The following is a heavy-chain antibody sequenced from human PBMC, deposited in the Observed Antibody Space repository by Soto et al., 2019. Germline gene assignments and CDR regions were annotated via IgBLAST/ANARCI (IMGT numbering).Heavy chain of an antibody. CDR3: ARRDTTARAFDI. CDR2: ISGSGGST. CDR1: GFTYSSHA. Sequence: EVQLLESGGGLVQPGGSLRLSCAASGFTYSSHAMRWVRQAPGKGLEWVSAISGSGGSTYYADSVKGRFTISRDNSKNTLYLQMNSLRVEDTAVYYCARRDTTARAFDIWGQGTMVTVSS. D-gene: IGHD1-1*01. V-gene: IGHV3-23*01. J-gene: IGHJ3*02.